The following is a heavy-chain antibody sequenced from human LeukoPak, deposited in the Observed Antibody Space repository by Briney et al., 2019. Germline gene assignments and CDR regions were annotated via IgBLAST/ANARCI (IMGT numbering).Heavy chain of an antibody. Sequence: PSETLSLTCTVPGGSISSGGHYWSWIRQHPGKGLEWIGNIYHSGSTDYKPSLKSRVTMSVDTSKNQVSLKLNSVTAADTAVYYCASVPSGSYGHFDSWGQGALVTVSS. CDR3: ASVPSGSYGHFDS. V-gene: IGHV4-31*03. CDR2: IYHSGST. J-gene: IGHJ4*02. D-gene: IGHD1-26*01. CDR1: GGSISSGGHY.